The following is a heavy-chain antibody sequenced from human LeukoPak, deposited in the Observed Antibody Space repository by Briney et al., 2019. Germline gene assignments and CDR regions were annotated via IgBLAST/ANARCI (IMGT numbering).Heavy chain of an antibody. D-gene: IGHD3-16*01. CDR2: IYTSGST. J-gene: IGHJ6*03. CDR1: GGSISSGSYY. Sequence: SETLSLTYTVSGGSISSGSYYWSWIRQPAGKGLEWIGRIYTSGSTNYNPSLRSRVTISVDTSKNQFSLKLSSVTAADTAVYYCARVATFGGVTPYYMDVWGKGTTVTVSS. V-gene: IGHV4-61*02. CDR3: ARVATFGGVTPYYMDV.